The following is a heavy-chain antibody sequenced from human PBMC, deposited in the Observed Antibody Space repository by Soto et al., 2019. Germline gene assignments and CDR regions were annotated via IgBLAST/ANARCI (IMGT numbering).Heavy chain of an antibody. V-gene: IGHV1-69*13. Sequence: GASVKVSCKASGGTFSSYAISWVRQAPGQGLEWMGGIIPIFGTANYAQKFQGRVTITADESTSTAYMELSSLRSEDTAVYYCARLQKQYQLLGPFQHWGQGTLVTVSS. CDR3: ARLQKQYQLLGPFQH. D-gene: IGHD2-2*01. CDR1: GGTFSSYA. J-gene: IGHJ1*01. CDR2: IIPIFGTA.